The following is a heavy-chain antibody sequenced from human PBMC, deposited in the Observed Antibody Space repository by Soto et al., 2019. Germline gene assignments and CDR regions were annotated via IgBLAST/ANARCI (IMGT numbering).Heavy chain of an antibody. CDR3: ARASDCHSTSCFFPPHV. Sequence: GGSLRLSCSASGFTFSDENMSWVRQVPGKGLEWVSGISGGGSYIFYADSVQGRFSISRDNAKNSLFLEMNSLRVEDTAVYYCARASDCHSTSCFFPPHVWGQGTTVTVSS. J-gene: IGHJ6*02. CDR1: GFTFSDEN. D-gene: IGHD2-2*01. CDR2: ISGGGSYI. V-gene: IGHV3-21*06.